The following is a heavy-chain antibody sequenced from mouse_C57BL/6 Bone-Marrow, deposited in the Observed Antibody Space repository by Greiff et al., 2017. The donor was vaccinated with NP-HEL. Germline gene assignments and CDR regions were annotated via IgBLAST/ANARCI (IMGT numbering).Heavy chain of an antibody. CDR1: GYSITSGYY. CDR3: ARGGELGRY. D-gene: IGHD4-1*01. CDR2: ISYDGSN. J-gene: IGHJ2*01. Sequence: EVKLEESGPGLVKPSQSLSLTCSVTGYSITSGYYWNWIRQFPGNKLEWMGYISYDGSNNYNPSLKNRISITRDTSKNQFFLKLNSVTTEDTATYYWARGGELGRYWGQGTTLTVSS. V-gene: IGHV3-6*01.